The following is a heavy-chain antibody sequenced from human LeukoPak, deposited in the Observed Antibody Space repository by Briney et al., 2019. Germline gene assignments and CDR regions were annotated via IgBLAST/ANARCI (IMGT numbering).Heavy chain of an antibody. J-gene: IGHJ4*02. V-gene: IGHV4-39*07. Sequence: SETLSLTCTVSGGSISSSSYYWGWIRQPSGKGLEWIGSIYYSGSTYYNPSLKSRVTISVDTSKNQFSLKLSSVTAADTAVYYCATQDIVVVPVVWGQGTLVTVSS. D-gene: IGHD2-2*01. CDR1: GGSISSSSYY. CDR3: ATQDIVVVPVV. CDR2: IYYSGST.